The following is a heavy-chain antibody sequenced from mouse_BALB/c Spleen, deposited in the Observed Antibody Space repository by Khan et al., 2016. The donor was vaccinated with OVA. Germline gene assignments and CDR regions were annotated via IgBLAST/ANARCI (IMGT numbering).Heavy chain of an antibody. CDR2: IDPSKSET. CDR1: GYTFPSFW. CDR3: ARGGYGSPFAY. D-gene: IGHD1-1*01. J-gene: IGHJ3*01. V-gene: IGHV1S127*01. Sequence: QVQLQQSGPELVRPGASVKMSCKASGYTFPSFWIHWVKKRPGQGLEWIGMIDPSKSETRLNQKFKDKAALNVDKSSNTAYMQVSSLTSEDSAVYYCARGGYGSPFAYWGQGTLVTVSA.